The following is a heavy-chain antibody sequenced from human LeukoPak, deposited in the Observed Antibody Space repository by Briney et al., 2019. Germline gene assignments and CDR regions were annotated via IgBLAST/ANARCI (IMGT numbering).Heavy chain of an antibody. CDR3: ASGYSGYDPFFDY. V-gene: IGHV4-59*08. D-gene: IGHD5-12*01. Sequence: SETLSLTCTVSGGSISSYYWSWIRQPPGKGLDWIGYIYYSGSTNYNPSLKSRVTISVDTSKNQFSLKLSSVTAADTAVYYCASGYSGYDPFFDYWGQGTLVTVSS. J-gene: IGHJ4*02. CDR2: IYYSGST. CDR1: GGSISSYY.